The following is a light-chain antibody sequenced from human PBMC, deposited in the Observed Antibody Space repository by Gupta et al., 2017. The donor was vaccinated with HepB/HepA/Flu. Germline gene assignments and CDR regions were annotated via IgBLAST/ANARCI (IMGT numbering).Light chain of an antibody. CDR2: DAS. CDR1: QSVSSY. V-gene: IGKV3-11*01. Sequence: EIVLTQSPATLSLSPGERVTLSCRASQSVSSYLAWYQQKPGQAPRLLIYDASNRATVIPARFSGSWSGTDFTLTISSLEPEDFAVYYCQQRSNWLTFGGGTKVEIK. CDR3: QQRSNWLT. J-gene: IGKJ4*01.